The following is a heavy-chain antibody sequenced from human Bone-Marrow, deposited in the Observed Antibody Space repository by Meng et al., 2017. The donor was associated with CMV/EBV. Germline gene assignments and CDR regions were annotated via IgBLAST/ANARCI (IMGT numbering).Heavy chain of an antibody. V-gene: IGHV1-69*05. D-gene: IGHD5-18*01. CDR3: ANEGQLWSEKKYYFDY. CDR2: IIPIFGTA. CDR1: GGTFSSYA. Sequence: SVKVSCKASGGTFSSYAISWVRQAPGQGLEWMGGIIPIFGTANYAQKFQGRVTITTDESTSTAYMELSSLRSEDTAVYYCANEGQLWSEKKYYFDYWGQGTLVTVSS. J-gene: IGHJ4*02.